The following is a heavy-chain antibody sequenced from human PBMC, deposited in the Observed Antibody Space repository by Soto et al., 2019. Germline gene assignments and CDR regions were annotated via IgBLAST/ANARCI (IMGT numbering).Heavy chain of an antibody. CDR3: ARWWSGSRQGFDP. CDR1: GGSISSGDYY. V-gene: IGHV4-31*03. Sequence: QVQLQESGPGLVKPSQTLSLTCTVSGGSISSGDYYWSWIRQHPGKGLEWIGYIYYSGSTYYNPSLKRRVTISVDTSKNRFSLKLSSVTAADTAVYYCARWWSGSRQGFDPWGQRTLVTVSS. CDR2: IYYSGST. J-gene: IGHJ5*02. D-gene: IGHD3-3*01.